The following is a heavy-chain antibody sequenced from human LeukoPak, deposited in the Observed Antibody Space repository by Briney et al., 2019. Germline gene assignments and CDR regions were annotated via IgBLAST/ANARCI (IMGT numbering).Heavy chain of an antibody. CDR3: ASLGGYSSSPFAFDI. J-gene: IGHJ3*02. Sequence: SETLSLTCTVSGGSISSYYWSWIRQPPGKGLEWIGYIYYSGSTNYNPSLKSRVTISVDTSKNQFSLKLSSVTAADTAVYYCASLGGYSSSPFAFDIWGQGTMVTVSS. V-gene: IGHV4-59*08. D-gene: IGHD6-13*01. CDR2: IYYSGST. CDR1: GGSISSYY.